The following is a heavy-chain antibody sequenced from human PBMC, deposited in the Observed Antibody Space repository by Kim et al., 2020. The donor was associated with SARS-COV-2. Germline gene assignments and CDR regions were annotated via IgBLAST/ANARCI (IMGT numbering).Heavy chain of an antibody. CDR2: GTCNT. J-gene: IGHJ4*02. CDR3: LGGYYFDY. Sequence: GTCNTIYSQKFQGRVTFTTETSASTAYMELSSLRSEDSAVYYCLGGYYFDYWGQGTLVTVSS. V-gene: IGHV1-3*01. D-gene: IGHD2-15*01.